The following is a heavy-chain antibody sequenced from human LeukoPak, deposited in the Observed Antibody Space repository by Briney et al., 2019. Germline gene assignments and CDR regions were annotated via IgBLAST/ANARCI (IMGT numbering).Heavy chain of an antibody. CDR2: ISGSGGST. D-gene: IGHD3-22*01. J-gene: IGHJ4*02. CDR3: ARHYDYDGSGYNPY. V-gene: IGHV3-23*01. Sequence: GGSLRLSCAASGFTFSSYAMSWVRQAPGKGLEWVSAISGSGGSTYYADSVKGRFTISRDNSKNTLYLQMDSLRAEDTAVYYCARHYDYDGSGYNPYWGQGTLVTVSS. CDR1: GFTFSSYA.